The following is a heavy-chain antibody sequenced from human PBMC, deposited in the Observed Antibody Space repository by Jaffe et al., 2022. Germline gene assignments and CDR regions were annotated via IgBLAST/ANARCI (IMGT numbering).Heavy chain of an antibody. CDR3: ARDDCGTYYCFSEF. D-gene: IGHD1-26*01. Sequence: QVKLMESGGRVVQPGESLRLSCEGSGFTFSSHGIHWVRQAPGKGLEWLAFVRSDASNEFYADSVKGRFTISRDNSKNTVYLNMNDLRSDDSGVYSCARDDCGTYYCFSEFWGQGTLVTVSS. CDR1: GFTFSSHG. V-gene: IGHV3-30*02. CDR2: VRSDASNE. J-gene: IGHJ4*02.